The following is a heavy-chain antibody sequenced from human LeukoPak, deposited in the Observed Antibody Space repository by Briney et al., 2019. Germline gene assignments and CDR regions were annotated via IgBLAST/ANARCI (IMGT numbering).Heavy chain of an antibody. D-gene: IGHD5-18*01. CDR2: VYYSGNT. J-gene: IGHJ4*02. CDR1: GGSINNYQ. Sequence: SETPSHTCTVSGGSINNYQWSWIRQPPGKGLEWIGFVYYSGNTNYDPSLKSRVTISVDTSKNQFSLKLTSVAAADTAVYYCARSNRYGYEGYFDFWGQGTLVTVSS. V-gene: IGHV4-59*01. CDR3: ARSNRYGYEGYFDF.